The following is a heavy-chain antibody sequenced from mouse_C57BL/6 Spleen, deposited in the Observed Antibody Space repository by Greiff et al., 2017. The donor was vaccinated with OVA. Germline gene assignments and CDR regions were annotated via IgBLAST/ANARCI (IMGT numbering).Heavy chain of an antibody. CDR3: ARCYYDKGYRYYAMDY. D-gene: IGHD2-4*01. V-gene: IGHV1-18*01. CDR1: GYTFTDYN. Sequence: VQLQQSGPELVKPGASVKIPCKASGYTFTDYNMDWVKQSHGKSLEWIGDINPNNGGTIYNQKFKGKATLTVDKSSSTAYMELRSLTSEDTAVYYCARCYYDKGYRYYAMDYWGQGTSVTVSS. J-gene: IGHJ4*01. CDR2: INPNNGGT.